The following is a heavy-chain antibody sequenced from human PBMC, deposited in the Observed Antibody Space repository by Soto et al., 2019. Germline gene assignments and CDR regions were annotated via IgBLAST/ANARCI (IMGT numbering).Heavy chain of an antibody. CDR2: ISGSGDST. D-gene: IGHD6-19*01. J-gene: IGHJ4*02. CDR3: AKGFWAVAGTRYFDY. Sequence: EVQLLESGGGLVQPGGSLRLSCAASGFTFSSYAMNWVRQAPGKGLEWVSVISGSGDSTYYADSVKGRFTISRDNSKNTLYLQMNSLRGEDTAVYYCAKGFWAVAGTRYFDYWGQGTLVTVSS. CDR1: GFTFSSYA. V-gene: IGHV3-23*01.